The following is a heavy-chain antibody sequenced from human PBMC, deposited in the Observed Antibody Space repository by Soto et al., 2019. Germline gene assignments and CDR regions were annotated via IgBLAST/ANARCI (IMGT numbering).Heavy chain of an antibody. CDR2: IIPIFGTA. CDR3: ARVEVITIFGVVAYNWFDP. Sequence: QVQLVQSGAEVKKPGSSVKVSCKASGGTFSSYAISWVRQAPGQGLEWMGGIIPIFGTANYAQKFQGRVTIAADESTSKAYMELSSLRSEDTAVYYCARVEVITIFGVVAYNWFDPWGQGTLVTVSS. D-gene: IGHD3-3*01. CDR1: GGTFSSYA. J-gene: IGHJ5*02. V-gene: IGHV1-69*12.